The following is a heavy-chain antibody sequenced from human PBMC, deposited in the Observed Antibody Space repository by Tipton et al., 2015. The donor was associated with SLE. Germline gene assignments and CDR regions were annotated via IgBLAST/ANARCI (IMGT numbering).Heavy chain of an antibody. J-gene: IGHJ5*02. CDR3: ARRGDYDTHPFDP. CDR1: GYSFTSYW. D-gene: IGHD4-17*01. V-gene: IGHV5-51*03. CDR2: IHPGDSDS. Sequence: QSGAEVKKAGESLKISCNVSGYSFTSYWIVWVRQMPGKGLEWMGIIHPGDSDSRYSPSFQGQVTFSADKSISTAYLHWSSLKASDTAIYYCARRGDYDTHPFDPWGQGTLVTVSS.